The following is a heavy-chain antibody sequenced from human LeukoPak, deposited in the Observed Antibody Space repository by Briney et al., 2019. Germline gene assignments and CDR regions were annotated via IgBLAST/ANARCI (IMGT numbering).Heavy chain of an antibody. D-gene: IGHD1-26*01. V-gene: IGHV3-7*01. CDR2: ISSDGSGK. CDR3: GRVRPGDADY. Sequence: PGGSLRLSCAASGFTFSIYCMTWIPQAPGKGLEWVASISSDGSGKYYMDSVKGRFTISRDNAKNSLFLQMNSLGAEDTAVYHCGRVRPGDADYWGQGALVTVSS. J-gene: IGHJ4*02. CDR1: GFTFSIYC.